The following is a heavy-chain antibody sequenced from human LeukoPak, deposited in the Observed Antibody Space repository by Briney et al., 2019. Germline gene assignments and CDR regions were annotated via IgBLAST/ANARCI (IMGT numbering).Heavy chain of an antibody. CDR3: AKDGPASWGYFDY. J-gene: IGHJ4*02. CDR2: ISSSGSST. V-gene: IGHV3-23*01. CDR1: GFTFRSYA. D-gene: IGHD2-15*01. Sequence: GGSLRLFCAASGFTFRSYAMNWVRQAPGKGLEWVSTISSSGSSTYYADSVKGRFTISRDNSKNTLYLQMNSLRAEDTAEYYCAKDGPASWGYFDYWGQGTVATVSS.